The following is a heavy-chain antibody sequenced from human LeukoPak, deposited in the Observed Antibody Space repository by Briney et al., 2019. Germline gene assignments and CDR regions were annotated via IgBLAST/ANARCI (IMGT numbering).Heavy chain of an antibody. V-gene: IGHV3-23*01. J-gene: IGHJ5*02. Sequence: GGSLRLSCAASGFTFSSYARSWVRQAPGKGLGWVSAISGSGGSTYYADSVKGRFTISRDNSKNTLYPQMNSLRAEDTAVYYCAKAQPPITMIVVVTYFDPWGQGTLVTVSS. D-gene: IGHD3-22*01. CDR3: AKAQPPITMIVVVTYFDP. CDR2: ISGSGGST. CDR1: GFTFSSYA.